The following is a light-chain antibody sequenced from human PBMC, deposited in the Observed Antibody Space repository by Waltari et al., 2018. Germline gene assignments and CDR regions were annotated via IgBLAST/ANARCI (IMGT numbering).Light chain of an antibody. Sequence: EIVLTQSPGTLSLSPGERATLSCRASQSVTSRYIAWYQQTPGQPPRLLFYGASSRATGIPDRFSGSGSGTDFTLTISRLEPEDFAVYYCHQYGSSPYIFGQGTKLEIK. J-gene: IGKJ2*01. CDR1: QSVTSRY. CDR3: HQYGSSPYI. CDR2: GAS. V-gene: IGKV3-20*01.